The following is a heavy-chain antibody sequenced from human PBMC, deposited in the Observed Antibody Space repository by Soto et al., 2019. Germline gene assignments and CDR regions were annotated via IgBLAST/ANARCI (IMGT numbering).Heavy chain of an antibody. D-gene: IGHD3-10*01. CDR3: ARYLTNIGRTWLGIENYYYGMDV. Sequence: EVQLVQSGGGLVQPGGSLRLSCVASGFSSSRYELNWVRQAPGKGLGWVAYISTSGNIIHYADSVRGRFTISRESAKNSLYLQLNSLRAEDTAVYYSARYLTNIGRTWLGIENYYYGMDVWGQGTTVTVSS. CDR2: ISTSGNII. CDR1: GFSSSRYE. J-gene: IGHJ6*02. V-gene: IGHV3-48*03.